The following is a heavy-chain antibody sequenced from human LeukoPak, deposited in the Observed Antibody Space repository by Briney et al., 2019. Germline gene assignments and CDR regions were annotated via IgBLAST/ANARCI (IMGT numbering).Heavy chain of an antibody. Sequence: GGSLRLSCAASGFTFSSYAMSWVRQALGKGLEWVSAISGSGGSTYYADSVKGRFTISRDNSKNTLYLQMNSLRAEDTAVYYCAKPGWFGELSHFDYRGQGTLVTVSS. CDR1: GFTFSSYA. D-gene: IGHD3-10*01. CDR2: ISGSGGST. CDR3: AKPGWFGELSHFDY. J-gene: IGHJ4*02. V-gene: IGHV3-23*01.